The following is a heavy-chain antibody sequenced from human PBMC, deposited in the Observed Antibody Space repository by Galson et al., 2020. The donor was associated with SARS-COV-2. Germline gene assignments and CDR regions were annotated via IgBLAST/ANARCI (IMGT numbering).Heavy chain of an antibody. CDR2: INPNSGGT. V-gene: IGHV1-2*02. CDR1: GYTFTGYY. CDR3: ASLSGYDYVWGSYPLRDY. J-gene: IGHJ4*02. Sequence: ASVKVSCKASGYTFTGYYMHWVRQAPAQGLEWMGWINPNSGGTNYAQKFQGRVTMTRDTSISTAYMELSRLRSDDTAVYYCASLSGYDYVWGSYPLRDYWGQGTLVTVSS. D-gene: IGHD3-16*02.